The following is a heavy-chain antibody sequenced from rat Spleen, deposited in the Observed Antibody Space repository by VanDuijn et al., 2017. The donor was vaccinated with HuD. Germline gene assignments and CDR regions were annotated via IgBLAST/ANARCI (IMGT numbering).Heavy chain of an antibody. J-gene: IGHJ2*01. V-gene: IGHV5-7*01. Sequence: EVQLVESGGGLVQPGRSLKLSCAASGFTFSDYYMAWVRQAPTKGLVWVATISYDGSSTYYRDSGKGRFTISRDNAKRTLYLQMDSLRSEDTATYYCARHGGDYWGQGVMGTVSS. CDR2: ISYDGSST. CDR1: GFTFSDYY. CDR3: ARHGGDY.